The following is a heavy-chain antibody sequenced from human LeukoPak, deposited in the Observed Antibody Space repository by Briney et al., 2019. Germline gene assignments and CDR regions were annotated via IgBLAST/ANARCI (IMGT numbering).Heavy chain of an antibody. CDR3: AKLRRELQKVLPFDP. Sequence: GGSLRLSCAASGFTFSNAWMSWVRQAPGKGLEWVGRIKSKTDGGTTDYAAPVKGRFTISRDDSKNTLYLQMNSLRAEDTAVYYCAKLRRELQKVLPFDPWGQGTLVTVSS. CDR1: GFTFSNAW. CDR2: IKSKTDGGTT. D-gene: IGHD1-26*01. V-gene: IGHV3-15*01. J-gene: IGHJ5*02.